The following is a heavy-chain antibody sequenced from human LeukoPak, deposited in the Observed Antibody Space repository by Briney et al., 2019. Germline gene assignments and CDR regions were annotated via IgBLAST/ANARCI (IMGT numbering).Heavy chain of an antibody. V-gene: IGHV3-48*02. CDR1: GFTFSSYS. J-gene: IGHJ4*02. Sequence: GGSLRLSCAASGFTFSSYSINWVRQAPGKGLEWVSYISSSSTISYADSVKGRFTIPRDNANNSLYLQMNSLRDEDTAVYYCARGGASSSLAYWGQGPLVTVSS. D-gene: IGHD2-15*01. CDR3: ARGGASSSLAY. CDR2: ISSSSTI.